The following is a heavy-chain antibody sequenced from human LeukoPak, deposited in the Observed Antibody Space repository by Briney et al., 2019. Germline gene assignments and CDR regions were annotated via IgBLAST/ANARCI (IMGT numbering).Heavy chain of an antibody. CDR3: ARGHGVWYYFDSSGYVFDY. Sequence: ASVKVSCKASGYTFTSYDINWVRQATGQGLEWMGWMNPNSGNTGYAQKFQGRVTMTRNTSISTAYMELSSLRSEDTAVYYCARGHGVWYYFDSSGYVFDYWGQGALVTVSS. CDR2: MNPNSGNT. J-gene: IGHJ4*02. V-gene: IGHV1-8*01. D-gene: IGHD3-22*01. CDR1: GYTFTSYD.